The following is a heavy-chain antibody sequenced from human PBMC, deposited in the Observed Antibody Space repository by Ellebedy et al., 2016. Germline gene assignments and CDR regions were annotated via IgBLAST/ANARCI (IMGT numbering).Heavy chain of an antibody. Sequence: GESLKISXAASGFTVSSNYMTWVRQAPGKGLEWVSVIYSGGSTFYAESVKGRFTISRDNSKNTLYLQMNSLRAEDTAMYYCARYRVDSSGYYPLAFDYWGQGTLVTVSS. CDR3: ARYRVDSSGYYPLAFDY. J-gene: IGHJ4*02. V-gene: IGHV3-66*01. CDR1: GFTVSSNY. D-gene: IGHD3-22*01. CDR2: IYSGGST.